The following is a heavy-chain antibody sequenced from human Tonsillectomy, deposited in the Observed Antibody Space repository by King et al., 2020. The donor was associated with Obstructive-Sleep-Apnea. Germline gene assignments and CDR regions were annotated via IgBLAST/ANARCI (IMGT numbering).Heavy chain of an antibody. Sequence: VQLVESGGGLVQPGRSLRLSCAASGFTFDDYAMHWVRLAPGKGLEWVSGISWNSGSIGYADSVKGRFTISRDNAKNSLYLQRNSLRAEDTALYYCAKDKRTSGSLYFYGVDVWGQGTTVTVSS. V-gene: IGHV3-9*01. J-gene: IGHJ6*02. CDR3: AKDKRTSGSLYFYGVDV. CDR1: GFTFDDYA. CDR2: ISWNSGSI. D-gene: IGHD3-10*01.